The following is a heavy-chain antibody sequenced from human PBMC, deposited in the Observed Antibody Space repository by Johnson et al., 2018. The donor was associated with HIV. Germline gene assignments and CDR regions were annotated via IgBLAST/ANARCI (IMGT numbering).Heavy chain of an antibody. V-gene: IGHV3-66*01. CDR1: GFTVSSNY. Sequence: VQLVESGGGLVQPGGSLRLSCAASGFTVSSNYMSWVRQAPGKGLEWVSVIYSGGSTYYADSVKDRFTISRDNSKNTLYLQMNSLRAEDTAVYYCARGRDGYNADAFDIGGQGTMVTVSS. J-gene: IGHJ3*02. CDR2: IYSGGST. D-gene: IGHD5-24*01. CDR3: ARGRDGYNADAFDI.